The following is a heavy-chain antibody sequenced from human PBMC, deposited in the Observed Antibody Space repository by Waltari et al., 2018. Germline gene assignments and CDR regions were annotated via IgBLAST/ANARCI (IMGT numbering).Heavy chain of an antibody. D-gene: IGHD2-15*01. CDR3: ARAGCSGGRCYFGPGRLFDY. CDR1: GGSISSGGYY. CDR2: IYHSGST. Sequence: QVQLQESGPGLVKPSQTLSLTCTVSGGSISSGGYYWSWIRQHPGKGLEWIGYIYHSGSTYYNPSLKSRVTISVDRSKNQFSLKLSSVTAADTAVYYCARAGCSGGRCYFGPGRLFDYWGQGTLVTVSS. J-gene: IGHJ4*02. V-gene: IGHV4-31*03.